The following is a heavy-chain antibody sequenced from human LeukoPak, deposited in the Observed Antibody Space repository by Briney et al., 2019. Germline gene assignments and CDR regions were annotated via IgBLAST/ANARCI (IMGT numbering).Heavy chain of an antibody. CDR1: GGSISGSTYY. V-gene: IGHV4-39*01. Sequence: SETLSLTCTVSGGSISGSTYYWGCIRQPPGKGLEWIGSIYYSGSTYYNPSLKSRVTISVDTSKNQFSLKLNSVTAADTAVYYCARQGYYYDSSGYCWFFDYWGQGTLVTVSS. CDR2: IYYSGST. D-gene: IGHD3-22*01. J-gene: IGHJ4*02. CDR3: ARQGYYYDSSGYCWFFDY.